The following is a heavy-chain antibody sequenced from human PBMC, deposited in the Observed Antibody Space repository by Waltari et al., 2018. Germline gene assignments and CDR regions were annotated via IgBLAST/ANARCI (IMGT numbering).Heavy chain of an antibody. Sequence: QVQLVQSGAEVKKPGSSVKVSCKASGGTFSSYATSWVRQAPGQGLEWMGGIIRIFGTENYEQKFQGGSTITTDESTSTAYMERSSLRSEDTAVYYCARGVESLDYWGQGTLVTVSS. CDR1: GGTFSSYA. V-gene: IGHV1-69*05. CDR3: ARGVESLDY. CDR2: IIRIFGTE. J-gene: IGHJ4*02.